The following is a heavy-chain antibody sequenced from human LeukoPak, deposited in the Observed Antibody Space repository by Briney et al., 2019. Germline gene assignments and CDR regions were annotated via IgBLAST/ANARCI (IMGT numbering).Heavy chain of an antibody. J-gene: IGHJ4*02. CDR3: ARLLPGGSSWNAFDY. CDR1: GFTFSSYA. CDR2: ISYDGSNK. Sequence: GGSLRLSCAASGFTFSSYAMHWVRQAPGKGLEWVAVISYDGSNKYYADSVKGRFTISRDNSKNTLYLQMNSLRAEDTAVYYCARLLPGGSSWNAFDYWGQGTLVTVSS. V-gene: IGHV3-30*04. D-gene: IGHD6-13*01.